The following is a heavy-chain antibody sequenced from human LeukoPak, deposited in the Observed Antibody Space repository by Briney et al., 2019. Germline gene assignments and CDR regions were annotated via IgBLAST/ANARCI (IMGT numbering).Heavy chain of an antibody. V-gene: IGHV3-53*01. J-gene: IGHJ4*02. Sequence: GGSLRLSCAASGFTVSSNDMSWVRQAPGKGLEWVSVIYSGGSTYYADSVKGRFTISRDNSKNTLYLQMNSLRAEDTAVYYCARAWYYYDSSGYRDWGQGTLVTVSS. CDR1: GFTVSSND. CDR3: ARAWYYYDSSGYRD. CDR2: IYSGGST. D-gene: IGHD3-22*01.